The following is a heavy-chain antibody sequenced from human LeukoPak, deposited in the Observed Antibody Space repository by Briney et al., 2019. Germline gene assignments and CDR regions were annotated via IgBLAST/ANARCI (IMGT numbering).Heavy chain of an antibody. CDR2: IHYSGST. J-gene: IGHJ4*02. CDR1: GGSISSGDYY. CDR3: ARDAIDSNYFDF. Sequence: SETLSLTCTVSGGSISSGDYYWSWIRQHPGKGLEWIVYIHYSGSTYYNPSHNSRITVSVDRSANHFSLKVSSVTAADTAVYYCARDAIDSNYFDFWGQGTLVTVSS. D-gene: IGHD4-11*01. V-gene: IGHV4-31*03.